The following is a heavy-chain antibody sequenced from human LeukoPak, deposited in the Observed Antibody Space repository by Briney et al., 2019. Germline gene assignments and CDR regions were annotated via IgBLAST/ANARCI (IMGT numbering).Heavy chain of an antibody. D-gene: IGHD3-10*01. Sequence: GGSLRLSCVASGFTFSSYWMSWVRQAPGKGLEWVAYIKQDVTEKYYVDSVKGRFSISRDNAKNSLYLQMNSLRAEDTAVYYCAKAPSYGSGSYFDYWGQGTLVTVSS. J-gene: IGHJ4*02. CDR3: AKAPSYGSGSYFDY. CDR1: GFTFSSYW. V-gene: IGHV3-7*01. CDR2: IKQDVTEK.